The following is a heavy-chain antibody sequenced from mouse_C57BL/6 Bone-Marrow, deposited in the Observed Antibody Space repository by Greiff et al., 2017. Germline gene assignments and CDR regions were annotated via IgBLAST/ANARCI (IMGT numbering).Heavy chain of an antibody. CDR3: AREGITTVVGNFDY. CDR1: GYTFTSYW. Sequence: QVQLQQPGAELVKPGASVKLSCKASGYTFTSYWMQWVKQRPGQGLEWIGEIDPSDSYTNYHQKFKGKATLTVDTSSSTAYMQLSSLTSEDSAVYYCAREGITTVVGNFDYWGQGTTLTVSS. CDR2: IDPSDSYT. V-gene: IGHV1-50*01. D-gene: IGHD1-1*01. J-gene: IGHJ2*01.